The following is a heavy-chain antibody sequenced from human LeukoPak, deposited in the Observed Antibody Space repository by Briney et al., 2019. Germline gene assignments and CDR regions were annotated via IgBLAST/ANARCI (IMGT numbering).Heavy chain of an antibody. D-gene: IGHD7-27*01. CDR1: GFTFSDHY. CDR2: ISHTGTTM. CDR3: ARGHWGLDS. J-gene: IGHJ4*02. Sequence: PGGSLRLSCAVSGFTFSDHYMSWIRQAPGKGLEWVSYISHTGTTMYYADSVKGRFTLSRDNARNSLYLQMNSLRAEDTAVYYCARGHWGLDSWGQGTLVSVSS. V-gene: IGHV3-11*04.